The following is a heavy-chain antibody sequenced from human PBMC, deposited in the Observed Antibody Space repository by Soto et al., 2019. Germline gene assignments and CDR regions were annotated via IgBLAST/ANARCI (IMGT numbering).Heavy chain of an antibody. CDR1: GFTVRSNY. CDR2: IYSGGST. V-gene: IGHV3-53*01. Sequence: GGSLILSYAASGFTVRSNYMSWVRQAPGKGLEWVSVIYSGGSTYYADSVKGRFTISRDNSKNTLYLQMNSLRAEDTAVYYCARAAARLGAFDIWGQGTMVTVSS. CDR3: ARAAARLGAFDI. J-gene: IGHJ3*02. D-gene: IGHD6-25*01.